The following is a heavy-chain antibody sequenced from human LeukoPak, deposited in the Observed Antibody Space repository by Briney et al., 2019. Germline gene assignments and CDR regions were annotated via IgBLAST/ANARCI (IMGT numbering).Heavy chain of an antibody. CDR3: AGGRGDFWSGYYPNWFAP. Sequence: SSETLSPTCAVYGGSFSGYYWSWIRQPPGKGLEWIGEINHSGSTNYNPSLKSRVTISVDTSKNQFSLKLSSVTAADTAGYYCAGGRGDFWSGYYPNWFAPWGQGTLVTISS. CDR2: INHSGST. V-gene: IGHV4-34*01. CDR1: GGSFSGYY. D-gene: IGHD3-3*01. J-gene: IGHJ5*02.